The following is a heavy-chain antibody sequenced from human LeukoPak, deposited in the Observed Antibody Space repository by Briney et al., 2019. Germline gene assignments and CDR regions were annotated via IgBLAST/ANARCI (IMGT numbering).Heavy chain of an antibody. CDR3: ARRNWNDVYYYYGMDV. J-gene: IGHJ6*02. V-gene: IGHV1-69*04. Sequence: SVKVSCTASGGTFSSYAISWVRQAPGQGIEWMGRIIPILGIANYAQKFQGRVTMTRNTSISTAYMELSSLRSEDTAVYYCARRNWNDVYYYYGMDVWGQGTTVTVS. CDR1: GGTFSSYA. D-gene: IGHD1-1*01. CDR2: IIPILGIA.